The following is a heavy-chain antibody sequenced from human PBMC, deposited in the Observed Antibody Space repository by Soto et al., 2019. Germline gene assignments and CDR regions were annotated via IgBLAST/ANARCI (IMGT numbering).Heavy chain of an antibody. J-gene: IGHJ4*02. CDR1: GASISGSYYY. Sequence: KLPETLSLTCAVSGASISGSYYYWAWLRQSPGKGPEWIGSVFYTGFTSYNPSLESRVSVSVDTSKSQFSLKLSAVTAADTAVYYCATSQKGYNWNYFDHWGQGALVTVSS. CDR2: VFYTGFT. D-gene: IGHD1-20*01. CDR3: ATSQKGYNWNYFDH. V-gene: IGHV4-39*01.